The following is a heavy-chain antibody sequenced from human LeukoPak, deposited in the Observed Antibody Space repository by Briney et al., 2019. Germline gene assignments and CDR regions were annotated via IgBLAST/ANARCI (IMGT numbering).Heavy chain of an antibody. CDR2: ISYDGSNK. V-gene: IGHV3-30*04. D-gene: IGHD3-10*01. CDR3: AKDEGRVRAPKGLDY. J-gene: IGHJ4*02. CDR1: GFTFSSYA. Sequence: GGSLRLSCAASGFTFSSYAMHWVRQAPGKGLEWVAVISYDGSNKYYADSVKGRFTISRDNSKNTLYLQMNSLRAEDTAVYYCAKDEGRVRAPKGLDYWGQGTLVTVSS.